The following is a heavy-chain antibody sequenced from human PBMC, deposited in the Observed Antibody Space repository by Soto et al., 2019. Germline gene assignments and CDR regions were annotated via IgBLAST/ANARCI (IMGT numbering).Heavy chain of an antibody. CDR1: GDSVSGNSVT. V-gene: IGHV6-1*01. J-gene: IGHJ4*02. CDR3: VRLIGNSWFGELSQ. Sequence: SQTLSLTCAISGDSVSGNSVTWNWIRQSPSRGLEWLGRTYYRSKWYSDYAVSVKSRVTINPDTSKNQFSLQLNSVTPEDTAVYYCVRLIGNSWFGELSQWGQGTLVTVSS. CDR2: TYYRSKWYS. D-gene: IGHD3-10*01.